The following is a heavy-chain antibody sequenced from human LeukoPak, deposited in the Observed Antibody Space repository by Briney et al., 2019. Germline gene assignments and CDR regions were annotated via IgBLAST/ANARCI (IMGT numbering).Heavy chain of an antibody. CDR3: ARDVDFQDAFDI. V-gene: IGHV1-2*02. D-gene: IGHD3-3*01. CDR2: INPNSGGT. Sequence: GASVKVPCKASGYTFTGYYMHWVRQAPGQGLEWMGWINPNSGGTNYAQKFQGRVTMTRDTSISTAYMELSRLRSDDTAVYYCARDVDFQDAFDIWGQGTMVTVSS. CDR1: GYTFTGYY. J-gene: IGHJ3*02.